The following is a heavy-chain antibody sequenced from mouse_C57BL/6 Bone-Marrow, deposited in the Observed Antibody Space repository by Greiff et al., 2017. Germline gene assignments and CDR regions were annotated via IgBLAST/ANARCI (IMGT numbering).Heavy chain of an antibody. J-gene: IGHJ1*03. Sequence: QVQLQQPGAELVKPGASVKLSCKASGYTFTSYWMHWVKQRPGQGLEWIGMIHPNSGSTNYNEKFKSKATLTVDKSSSTAYMQLSSLTSEDSAVYYCSRWTHYYYGSSWYFDVWGTGTTVTVSS. V-gene: IGHV1-64*01. CDR1: GYTFTSYW. CDR2: IHPNSGST. CDR3: SRWTHYYYGSSWYFDV. D-gene: IGHD1-1*01.